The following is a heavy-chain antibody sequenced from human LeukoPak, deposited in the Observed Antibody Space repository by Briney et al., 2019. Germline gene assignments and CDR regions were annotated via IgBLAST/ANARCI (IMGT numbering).Heavy chain of an antibody. Sequence: GGSLRLSCVASRFTLSSNYMSWVRQAPGRGGEWISYVSSSGSSIYYADSVQGRFTISRDNAKTSLYLQMNSLRAEDTAVYYCARGGAVAGLYWGQGTLVTVSS. D-gene: IGHD6-19*01. CDR1: RFTLSSNY. CDR2: VSSSGSSI. J-gene: IGHJ4*02. CDR3: ARGGAVAGLY. V-gene: IGHV3-11*04.